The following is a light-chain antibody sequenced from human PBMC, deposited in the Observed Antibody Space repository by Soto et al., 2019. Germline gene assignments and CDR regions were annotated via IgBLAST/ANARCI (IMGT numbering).Light chain of an antibody. J-gene: IGLJ3*02. V-gene: IGLV2-14*01. Sequence: QSALTQPASVTGSPGQSITISCTGTTSDVGGYDRVSWLQQYPGTAPKLMIYEVTNRPSGVSDRFSGSKSVNTASLTISGLQPEDEADYYCSSYTIKNTWVFGGGTQLTVL. CDR2: EVT. CDR1: TSDVGGYDR. CDR3: SSYTIKNTWV.